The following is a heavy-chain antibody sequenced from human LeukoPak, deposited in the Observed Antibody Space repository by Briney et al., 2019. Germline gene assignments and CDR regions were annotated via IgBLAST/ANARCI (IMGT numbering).Heavy chain of an antibody. V-gene: IGHV1-69*13. Sequence: SVKVSCKASGGTFSSYAISWVRQAPGQGLGWMGGIIPIFGTANYAQKFQGRVTITADESTSTAYMELSSLRSEDTAVYYCAREYSSSWYGAGYFDYWGQGTLVTVSS. CDR2: IIPIFGTA. J-gene: IGHJ4*02. D-gene: IGHD6-13*01. CDR1: GGTFSSYA. CDR3: AREYSSSWYGAGYFDY.